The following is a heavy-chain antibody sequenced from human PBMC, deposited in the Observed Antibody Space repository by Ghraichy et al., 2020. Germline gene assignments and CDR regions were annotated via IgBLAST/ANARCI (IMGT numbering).Heavy chain of an antibody. CDR2: ISAYNGNT. J-gene: IGHJ3*02. CDR1: GYTFTSYG. CDR3: ARLGLIAAAGSFRAFDI. D-gene: IGHD6-13*01. V-gene: IGHV1-18*01. Sequence: ASVKVSCKASGYTFTSYGISWVRQATGQGLEWMGWISAYNGNTNYAQKLQGRVTMTTDTSTSTAYMELRSLRSDDTAVYYCARLGLIAAAGSFRAFDIWGQGTMVTVSS.